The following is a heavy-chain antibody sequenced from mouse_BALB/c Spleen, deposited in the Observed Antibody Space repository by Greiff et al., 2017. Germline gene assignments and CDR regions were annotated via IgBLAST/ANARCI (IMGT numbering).Heavy chain of an antibody. D-gene: IGHD1-2*01. CDR3: ARSITTASYYFDY. Sequence: VKLQESGAELARPGASVKLSCKASGYTFTSYWMQWVKQRPGQGLEWIGAIYPGDGDTRYTQKFKGKATLTADKSSSTAYMQLSSLASEDSAVYYCARSITTASYYFDYWGQGTTLTVSS. CDR1: GYTFTSYW. CDR2: IYPGDGDT. J-gene: IGHJ2*01. V-gene: IGHV1-87*01.